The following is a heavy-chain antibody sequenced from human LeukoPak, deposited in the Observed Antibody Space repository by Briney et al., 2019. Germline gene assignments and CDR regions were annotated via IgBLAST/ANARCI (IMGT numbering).Heavy chain of an antibody. D-gene: IGHD3-3*01. Sequence: SETLSLTCAVYGGSFSGYYWSWIRQPPGKGLEWIGEINHSGSTNYNPSLKSRVTISVDTSKNQFSLKLSSVTAADTAVYYCARGRLDYDFWSGHYTGNRIYFDYWGQGTLVTVSS. J-gene: IGHJ4*02. CDR2: INHSGST. CDR3: ARGRLDYDFWSGHYTGNRIYFDY. V-gene: IGHV4-34*01. CDR1: GGSFSGYY.